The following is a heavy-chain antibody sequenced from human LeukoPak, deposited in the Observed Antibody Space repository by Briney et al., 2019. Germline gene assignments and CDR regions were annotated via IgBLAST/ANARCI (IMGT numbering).Heavy chain of an antibody. CDR1: GFTFSNFA. Sequence: GGSLRLSCVASGFTFSNFALSWVRQPPGKGLEWVSGISGGGATTYYADSVKGRFTISKDQSKNTVYLQTNSLRAEDTAVYYCAKDREYMGDHKAFDYWGPGTLVTVS. V-gene: IGHV3-23*01. CDR3: AKDREYMGDHKAFDY. J-gene: IGHJ4*02. D-gene: IGHD2/OR15-2a*01. CDR2: ISGGGATT.